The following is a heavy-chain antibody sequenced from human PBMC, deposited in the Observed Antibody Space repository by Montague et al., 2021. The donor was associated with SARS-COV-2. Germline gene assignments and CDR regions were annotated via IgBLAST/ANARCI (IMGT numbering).Heavy chain of an antibody. CDR1: GFPFSSYE. D-gene: IGHD3-9*01. CDR3: ARDCAYYDILTGYSPKGGFDY. CDR2: ISSSGSTI. V-gene: IGHV3-48*03. J-gene: IGHJ4*02. Sequence: SRSLSLSASGFPFSSYEMNWVRQAPGKGLEWVSYISSSGSTIYYADSVKGRFTISRDNAKNSLYLQMNSLRAEDTAVYYCARDCAYYDILTGYSPKGGFDYWGQGTLVTVSS.